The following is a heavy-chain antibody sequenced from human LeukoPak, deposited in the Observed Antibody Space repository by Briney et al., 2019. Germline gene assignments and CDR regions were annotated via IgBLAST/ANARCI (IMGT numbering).Heavy chain of an antibody. J-gene: IGHJ6*03. CDR3: ARVAAAGTRSEYNYYYYMDV. V-gene: IGHV3-53*01. Sequence: GGSLRLSCTVSGFTVSSNSMSWVRQAPGKGLEWVSFIYSDNTHYSDSVKGRFTISRDNAKNSLYLQMNSLRTEDTAVYYCARVAAAGTRSEYNYYYYMDVWGKGTTVTIPS. CDR2: IYSDNT. CDR1: GFTVSSNS. D-gene: IGHD6-13*01.